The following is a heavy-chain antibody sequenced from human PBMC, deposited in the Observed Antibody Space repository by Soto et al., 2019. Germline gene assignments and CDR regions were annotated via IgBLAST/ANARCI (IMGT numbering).Heavy chain of an antibody. CDR3: ARCSGGSCHQIDWFDP. D-gene: IGHD2-15*01. Sequence: GASVKVSCKASGYTFTGYYMHWVRQAPGKGPEWMGWINPNSGATNYAQKFQGWVTMTRDTSISTAYMELTRLRSDDTAVYYCARCSGGSCHQIDWFDPWGQGTLVTVSS. J-gene: IGHJ5*02. V-gene: IGHV1-2*04. CDR2: INPNSGAT. CDR1: GYTFTGYY.